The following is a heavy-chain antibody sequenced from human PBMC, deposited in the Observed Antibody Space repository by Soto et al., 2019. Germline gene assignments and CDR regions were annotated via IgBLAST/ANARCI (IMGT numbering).Heavy chain of an antibody. V-gene: IGHV5-10-1*01. J-gene: IGHJ3*01. D-gene: IGHD3-3*01. CDR1: VDKFCSYR. CDR2: IDSSDSFI. Sequence: ISCQRCVDKFCSYRCSWVRQMPGKGLEWLGTIDSSDSFITYSPSFQGHVTISADESISTAFLRWTSLKSSDSAMYYCANLDFTFGSFDVFYLWAQGTMV. CDR3: ANLDFTFGSFDVFYL.